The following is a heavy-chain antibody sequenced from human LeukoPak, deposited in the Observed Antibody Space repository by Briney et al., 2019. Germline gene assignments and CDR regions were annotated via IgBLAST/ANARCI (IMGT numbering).Heavy chain of an antibody. D-gene: IGHD3-22*01. CDR3: AILRTYYYDSVGAFDI. Sequence: GESLKISCKGSGYSFNTYWIGWVRQMPGKGLEWMGIIYPGDSDTKYSPSFQGQVTISADKSISTAYLQWSSLKASDTAMYYCAILRTYYYDSVGAFDIWGQGTMVTVSS. CDR2: IYPGDSDT. V-gene: IGHV5-51*01. J-gene: IGHJ3*02. CDR1: GYSFNTYW.